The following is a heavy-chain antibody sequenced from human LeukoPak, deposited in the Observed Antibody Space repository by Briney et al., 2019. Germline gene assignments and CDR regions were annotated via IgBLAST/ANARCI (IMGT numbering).Heavy chain of an antibody. D-gene: IGHD6-13*01. CDR1: GFTFSSYA. J-gene: IGHJ4*02. CDR2: ISGSAVST. V-gene: IGHV3-23*01. CDR3: AKDKVAAAGPYYFDF. Sequence: GGSLRLSCAASGFTFSSYAMSWVRQAPGKGLEWVSAISGSAVSTYYADSVKGRFTISRDNSKNTLYLQMNSLRAEDTAVYYCAKDKVAAAGPYYFDFWGQGALVTVSS.